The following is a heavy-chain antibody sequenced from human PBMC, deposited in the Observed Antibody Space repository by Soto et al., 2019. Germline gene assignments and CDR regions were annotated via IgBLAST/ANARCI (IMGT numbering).Heavy chain of an antibody. D-gene: IGHD2-8*01. J-gene: IGHJ3*02. CDR3: ARAKNIVLMVYAIHAFDI. CDR1: GGFFSGYY. V-gene: IGHV4-34*01. Sequence: QMQLHQWGAGLLKPSDTLSLTCAGYGGFFSGYYWRWIRQPPGKGLEWIGEINHSGSTNYNPYLKSRVTISVDTSKNQLSLKLSSVTAADTAVYYCARAKNIVLMVYAIHAFDIWGKGSMVTVSS. CDR2: INHSGST.